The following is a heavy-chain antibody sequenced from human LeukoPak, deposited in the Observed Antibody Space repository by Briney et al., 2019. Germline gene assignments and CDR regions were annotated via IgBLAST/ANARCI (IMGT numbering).Heavy chain of an antibody. V-gene: IGHV1-69*13. D-gene: IGHD3-22*01. Sequence: GASVKVSCKASGGTFSSYAISWVRQAPGQGLEWMGGIIPIFGTANYAQKFQGRVTITADESTSTAYMELSSLRSEDTAVYYCAGGSLQAPHLDYYDSSALGDWGQGTLVTVSS. CDR1: GGTFSSYA. CDR3: AGGSLQAPHLDYYDSSALGD. J-gene: IGHJ4*02. CDR2: IIPIFGTA.